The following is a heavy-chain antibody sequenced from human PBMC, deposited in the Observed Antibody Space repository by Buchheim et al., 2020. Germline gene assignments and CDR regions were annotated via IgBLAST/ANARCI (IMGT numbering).Heavy chain of an antibody. CDR3: ARHRATYYDFWSGYNWFDP. CDR1: GGSISSSSYY. V-gene: IGHV4-39*01. D-gene: IGHD3-3*01. Sequence: QLQLQESGPGLVKPSETLSLTCTVSGGSISSSSYYWGWIRQPPGKGLEWIGSIYYSGSTYYNPSLKSRVTISVDPSQNQFSLKLSSVTAADTAVYYCARHRATYYDFWSGYNWFDPWGQGTL. CDR2: IYYSGST. J-gene: IGHJ5*02.